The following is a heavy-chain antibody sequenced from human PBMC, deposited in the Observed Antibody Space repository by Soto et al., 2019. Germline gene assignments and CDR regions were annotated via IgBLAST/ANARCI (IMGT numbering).Heavy chain of an antibody. D-gene: IGHD2-15*01. J-gene: IGHJ4*02. CDR3: AKGYCICLWCPSDTFAS. CDR2: ISSDGSNK. V-gene: IGHV3-30*18. CDR1: GFTFSRYV. Sequence: QVQLVESGGGVVQPGRSLRLSCAASGFTFSRYVMHWVRQAPGKGLEWVALISSDGSNKYYIDSVKGRLTVSRDNPKNTLYLEMNDLRAEDTAVYYCAKGYCICLWCPSDTFASWGQGTLVTVSS.